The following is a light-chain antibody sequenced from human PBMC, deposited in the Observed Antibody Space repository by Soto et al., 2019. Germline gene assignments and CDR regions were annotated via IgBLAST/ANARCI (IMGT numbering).Light chain of an antibody. CDR3: QHYMSSVT. Sequence: EIVLTQSPGSLSLSPGQRATLSCRASQSVDTTFFAWYQKKPGQAPRLLIQGASKRATGIPDRFSGSGSGTDSTLIISRVEPEDFAVYYCQHYMSSVTFGQGTKVEIK. J-gene: IGKJ1*01. CDR1: QSVDTTF. CDR2: GAS. V-gene: IGKV3-20*01.